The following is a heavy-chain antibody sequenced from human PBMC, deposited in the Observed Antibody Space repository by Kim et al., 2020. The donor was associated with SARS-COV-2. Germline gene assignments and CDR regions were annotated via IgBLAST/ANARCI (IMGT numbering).Heavy chain of an antibody. CDR2: FDPEDGET. V-gene: IGHV1-24*01. D-gene: IGHD4-17*01. CDR3: ATTATVTTSFDY. J-gene: IGHJ4*02. Sequence: ASVKVSCKVSGYTLTELSMHWVRQAPGKGLEWMGGFDPEDGETIYAQKFQGRVTMTEDTSTDTAYMELSSLRSEDTAVYYCATTATVTTSFDYWGQGTLVTVSS. CDR1: GYTLTELS.